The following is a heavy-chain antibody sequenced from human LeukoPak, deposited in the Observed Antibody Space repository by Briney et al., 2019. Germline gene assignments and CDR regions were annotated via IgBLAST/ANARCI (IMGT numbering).Heavy chain of an antibody. CDR3: AKDWGPDLGISDAFDI. D-gene: IGHD3-16*01. CDR1: GFTFSSYA. J-gene: IGHJ3*02. CDR2: ISGIGGST. Sequence: GGSLRLSCAASGFTFSSYAMSWVRQAPGRGLEWVSAISGIGGSTYYADSVKGRFTISRDNSKNTLYLQMNSLRAEDTAVYYCAKDWGPDLGISDAFDIWGQGTMVTVSS. V-gene: IGHV3-23*01.